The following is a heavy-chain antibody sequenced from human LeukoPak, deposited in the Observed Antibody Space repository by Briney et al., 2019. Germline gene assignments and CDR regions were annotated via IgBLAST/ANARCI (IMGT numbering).Heavy chain of an antibody. J-gene: IGHJ6*03. Sequence: PGGSLRLSCAASGFTFSSYGMHWVRQAPGKGLEWVAFIRYDGSNKKYADYLKGRFTISRDNSKNTLYLQMNSLRAEDTAVYYCARHGSITMVRGRLRYFYMDVWGKGTTVTISS. D-gene: IGHD3-10*01. V-gene: IGHV3-30*02. CDR2: IRYDGSNK. CDR1: GFTFSSYG. CDR3: ARHGSITMVRGRLRYFYMDV.